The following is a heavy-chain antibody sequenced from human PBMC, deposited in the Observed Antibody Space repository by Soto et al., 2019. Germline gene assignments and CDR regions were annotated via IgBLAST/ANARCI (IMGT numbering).Heavy chain of an antibody. J-gene: IGHJ6*02. V-gene: IGHV3-74*01. CDR3: ARELIAARPSYYYYYGMDV. Sequence: GGSLRLSCAASGFTFSSYWMHWVRQAPGKGLVWVSRINSDGSSTSYADSVKGRFTISRDNAKNTLYLQMNSLRAEDTAVYYCARELIAARPSYYYYYGMDVWGQGTTVTVSS. D-gene: IGHD6-6*01. CDR1: GFTFSSYW. CDR2: INSDGSST.